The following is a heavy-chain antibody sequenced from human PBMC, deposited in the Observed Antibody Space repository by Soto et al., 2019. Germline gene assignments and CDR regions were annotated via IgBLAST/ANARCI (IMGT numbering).Heavy chain of an antibody. CDR1: GDSVSSNSAA. J-gene: IGHJ6*02. Sequence: SQTLSLTCAISGDSVSSNSAAWNWIRQSPSRGLEWLGRTYYRSKWYNDYAVSVKSRITINPDTSKSQFSLQLNSVTPEDTAVYYCARGSAGIAVAGPPPGYYYGMDVWGQGTTVTVSS. CDR3: ARGSAGIAVAGPPPGYYYGMDV. D-gene: IGHD6-19*01. V-gene: IGHV6-1*01. CDR2: TYYRSKWYN.